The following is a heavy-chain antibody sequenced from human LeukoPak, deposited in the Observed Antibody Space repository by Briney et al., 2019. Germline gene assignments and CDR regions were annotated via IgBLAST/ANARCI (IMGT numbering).Heavy chain of an antibody. V-gene: IGHV4-31*03. CDR1: GGSISSGGYY. Sequence: SQTLSLTCTVSGGSISSGGYYWSWIRQHPGKGLEWIGYIYYSGSTYYNPPLKSRVTISVDTSKNQFSLKLSSVTAADTAVYYCARGVGALTYYYYYYGMDVWGQGTTVTVSS. J-gene: IGHJ6*02. CDR2: IYYSGST. D-gene: IGHD3-9*01. CDR3: ARGVGALTYYYYYYGMDV.